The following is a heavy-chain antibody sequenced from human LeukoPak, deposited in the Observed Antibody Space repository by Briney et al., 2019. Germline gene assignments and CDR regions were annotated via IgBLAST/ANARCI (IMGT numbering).Heavy chain of an antibody. CDR1: GFIFHDYA. Sequence: GRSLRLSCAASGFIFHDYAMHWVRQAPGKGLEWVSSVSWNRDIIAYADSVRGRFTISRDNDQNSLYLEMASLRVEDTALYYCVKSGGYYYMDVWDKGTTVIVSS. V-gene: IGHV3-9*01. CDR3: VKSGGYYYMDV. D-gene: IGHD2-15*01. CDR2: VSWNRDII. J-gene: IGHJ6*03.